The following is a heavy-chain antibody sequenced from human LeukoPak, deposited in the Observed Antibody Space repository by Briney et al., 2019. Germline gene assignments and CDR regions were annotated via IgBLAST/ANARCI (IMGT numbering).Heavy chain of an antibody. V-gene: IGHV1-46*01. J-gene: IGHJ4*02. Sequence: ASVKVSCKTSGDTFTRYHIHWVRQAPGQGLEWMGIINPSGDDSSYAQKFQGRVTMTRDMSTSTVYMELSSLRSEDTALYYCARDRLDYDFWNGWPGEYYFDYWGQGTLVTVSS. CDR3: ARDRLDYDFWNGWPGEYYFDY. D-gene: IGHD3-3*01. CDR2: INPSGDDS. CDR1: GDTFTRYH.